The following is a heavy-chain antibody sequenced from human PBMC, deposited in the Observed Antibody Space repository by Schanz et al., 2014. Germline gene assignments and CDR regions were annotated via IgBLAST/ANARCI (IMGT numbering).Heavy chain of an antibody. CDR1: GFTFTNYA. D-gene: IGHD3-10*01. V-gene: IGHV3-48*04. J-gene: IGHJ5*02. CDR2: IGNGGVTI. CDR3: ARPALWFGDNCFDP. Sequence: EVQLVESGGGLVQPGGSLRLSCAASGFTFTNYAMSWVRQAPGRGLEWVSYIGNGGVTIYYADSVKGRFTISRDNAKNTLYLQMNSLRAEDTAVYYCARPALWFGDNCFDPWGQGTLVTVSS.